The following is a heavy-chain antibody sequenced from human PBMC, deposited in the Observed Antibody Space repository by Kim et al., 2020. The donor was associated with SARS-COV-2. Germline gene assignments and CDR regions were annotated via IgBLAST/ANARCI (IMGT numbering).Heavy chain of an antibody. CDR1: GFTFSSYA. CDR3: AKGFGVTMVRGVIVY. J-gene: IGHJ4*02. Sequence: GGSLRLSCAASGFTFSSYAMSWVHQAPGKGLEWVSAISGSGGSTYYADSVKGRFTISRDNSKNTLYLQMNSLRAEDTAVYYCAKGFGVTMVRGVIVYWGQGTLVTVSS. D-gene: IGHD3-10*01. CDR2: ISGSGGST. V-gene: IGHV3-23*01.